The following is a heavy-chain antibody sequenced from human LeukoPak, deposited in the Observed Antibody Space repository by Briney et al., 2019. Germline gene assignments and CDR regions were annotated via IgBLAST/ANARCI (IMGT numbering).Heavy chain of an antibody. CDR1: GGTFSSYA. CDR2: IIPIFGTA. J-gene: IGHJ6*03. V-gene: IGHV1-69*05. CDR3: AVNTIFGVVIINYYMDV. D-gene: IGHD3-3*01. Sequence: SVKVSCKASGGTFSSYAISWVRQAPGQGLEWMGGIIPIFGTANYAQKFQGRVTITTDESTSTAYMELSSLRSEDTAVYYCAVNTIFGVVIINYYMDVWGKGTTVTVSS.